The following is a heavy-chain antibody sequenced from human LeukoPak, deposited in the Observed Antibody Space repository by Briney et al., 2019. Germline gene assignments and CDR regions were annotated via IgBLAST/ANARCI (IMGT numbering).Heavy chain of an antibody. CDR3: ARGGMGYDSSGYQETVDY. D-gene: IGHD3-22*01. Sequence: SETLSLTCAVYGGSFSGYYWSWIRQPPGKGLEWIGEINHSGSTNYNPSLKSRVTISVDTCKNQFSLKLSSVTAADTAVYYCARGGMGYDSSGYQETVDYWGQGTLVTVSS. CDR2: INHSGST. J-gene: IGHJ4*02. V-gene: IGHV4-34*01. CDR1: GGSFSGYY.